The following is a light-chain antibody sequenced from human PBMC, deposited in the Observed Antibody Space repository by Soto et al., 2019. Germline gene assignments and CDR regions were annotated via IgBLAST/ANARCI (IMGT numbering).Light chain of an antibody. CDR2: GAS. J-gene: IGKJ1*01. CDR3: QQYNSYSWT. CDR1: QGISRW. Sequence: TQMTQSPSSVSASVGDRVTITCRASQGISRWLAWYQQKPGEAPNLLIYGASNLQSGVPSRFSASGSATEFTLTISSLQPDDFATYYCQQYNSYSWTFGQGTKVDIK. V-gene: IGKV1D-16*01.